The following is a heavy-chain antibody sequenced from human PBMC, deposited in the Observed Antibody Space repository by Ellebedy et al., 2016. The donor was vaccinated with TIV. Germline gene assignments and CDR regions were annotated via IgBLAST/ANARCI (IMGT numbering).Heavy chain of an antibody. CDR1: GYTFTSYA. V-gene: IGHV1-3*01. Sequence: ASVKVSXKASGYTFTSYAMHWVRQAPGQRLEWMGWINAGNGNTKYSQKFQGRVTMTTDTSTSTAYMELRSLRSDDTAVYYCAREGVNDAFDIWGQGTMDTVSS. J-gene: IGHJ3*02. CDR3: AREGVNDAFDI. CDR2: INAGNGNT.